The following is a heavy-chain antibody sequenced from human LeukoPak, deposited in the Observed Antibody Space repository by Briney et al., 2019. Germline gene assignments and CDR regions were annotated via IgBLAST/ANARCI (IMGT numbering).Heavy chain of an antibody. Sequence: GSLRLSCAAYGFSFSNSWMNWIRQPPGKGLEWIGEINHSGSTNYNPSLKSRVTISVDTSKNQFSLKLSSVTAADTAVYYCARASLLRYFDWSKRPFDPWGQGTLVTVSS. J-gene: IGHJ5*02. D-gene: IGHD3-9*01. CDR2: INHSGST. CDR3: ARASLLRYFDWSKRPFDP. V-gene: IGHV4-34*01. CDR1: GFSFSNSW.